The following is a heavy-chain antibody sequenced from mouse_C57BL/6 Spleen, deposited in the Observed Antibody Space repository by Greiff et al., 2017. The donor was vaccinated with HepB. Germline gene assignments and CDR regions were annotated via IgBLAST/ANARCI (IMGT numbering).Heavy chain of an antibody. CDR3: ARDCNYGSSYVYFDV. V-gene: IGHV5-4*01. CDR2: ISDGGSYT. Sequence: EVQVVESGGGLVKPGGSLKLSCAASGFTFSSYAMSWVRQTPEKRLEWVATISDGGSYTYYPDNVKGRFTISRDNAKNNLYLQMSHLKSEDTAMYYCARDCNYGSSYVYFDVWGTGTTVTVSS. CDR1: GFTFSSYA. J-gene: IGHJ1*03. D-gene: IGHD1-1*01.